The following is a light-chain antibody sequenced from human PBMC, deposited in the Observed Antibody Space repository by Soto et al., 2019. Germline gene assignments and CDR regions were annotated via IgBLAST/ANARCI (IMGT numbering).Light chain of an antibody. CDR1: SGHSSYA. Sequence: QLVLTQSPSASASLGASVKLTCTLSSGHSSYAIAWHQQQPEKGPRYLMKLNSDGSHSKGDGIPDRFTGSSSGAERYLTISSLQSEDAADYYCQTWGTAVVFGGGTKLTVL. CDR2: LNSDGSH. CDR3: QTWGTAVV. J-gene: IGLJ2*01. V-gene: IGLV4-69*01.